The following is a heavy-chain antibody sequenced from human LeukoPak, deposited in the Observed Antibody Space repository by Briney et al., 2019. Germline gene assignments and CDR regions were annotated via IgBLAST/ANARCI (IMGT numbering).Heavy chain of an antibody. CDR2: IYRGGST. CDR1: GFTVGSNY. D-gene: IGHD6-13*01. CDR3: ARRSGYSSSWYGGTFDY. J-gene: IGHJ4*02. Sequence: RGSLRLSCAASGFTVGSNYMSWVRQAPGKGLEWVSIIYRGGSTNYADSVKGRFTISRDTSKNTLYLQMNSLRAEDTAVYYCARRSGYSSSWYGGTFDYWGQGTLVTVSS. V-gene: IGHV3-66*01.